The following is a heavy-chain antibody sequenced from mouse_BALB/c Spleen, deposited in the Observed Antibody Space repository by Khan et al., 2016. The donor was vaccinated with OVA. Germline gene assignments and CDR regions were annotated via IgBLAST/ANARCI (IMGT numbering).Heavy chain of an antibody. J-gene: IGHJ4*01. D-gene: IGHD4-1*01. CDR3: ARGAGTTYGMDY. CDR2: ILPGRGNS. V-gene: IGHV1-9*01. Sequence: QVQLQQSGAELMKPGASVKISCKATGYTFSSYWIEWVKQRPGHGLEWIGEILPGRGNSNYNEKFKDRATFTAETSSTIAYMQLSSLTSADSAFYYCARGAGTTYGMDYWGQGTSVTVSS. CDR1: GYTFSSYW.